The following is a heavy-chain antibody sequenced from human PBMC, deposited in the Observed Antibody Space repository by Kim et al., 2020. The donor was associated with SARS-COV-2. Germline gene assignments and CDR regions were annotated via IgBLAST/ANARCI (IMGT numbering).Heavy chain of an antibody. CDR3: ARGPPNWGYDY. CDR1: GDTFTSYD. V-gene: IGHV1-8*01. J-gene: IGHJ4*02. CDR2: MSPNSGNT. D-gene: IGHD7-27*01. Sequence: ASVKVSCKASGDTFTSYDINWVRQATGQGLEWMGWMSPNSGNTGYAQKFQGRVTMTRNTSISTAYMELSSLRSQDTAVYYCARGPPNWGYDYWGQGTLVTVSS.